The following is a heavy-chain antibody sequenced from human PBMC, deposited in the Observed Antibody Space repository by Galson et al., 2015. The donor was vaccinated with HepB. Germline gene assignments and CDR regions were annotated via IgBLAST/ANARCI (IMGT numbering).Heavy chain of an antibody. J-gene: IGHJ4*02. D-gene: IGHD3-10*01. CDR1: GFTFSSYS. CDR3: ARTMVRGAVRGY. V-gene: IGHV3-21*01. Sequence: SLRLSCAASGFTFSSYSMNWVRQAPGKGLEWVSSISSSSSYIYYADSVKGRFTISRDNAKNSLYLQMNSLRAEDTAVYYCARTMVRGAVRGYWGQGTLVTVSS. CDR2: ISSSSSYI.